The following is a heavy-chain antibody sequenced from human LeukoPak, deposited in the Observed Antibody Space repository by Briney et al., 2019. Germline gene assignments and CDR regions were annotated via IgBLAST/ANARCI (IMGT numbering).Heavy chain of an antibody. CDR3: ARDNGSGWTSGYYYYGMDV. CDR1: GFTFSSYS. D-gene: IGHD6-19*01. CDR2: ISSSSSYI. Sequence: GGSLRLSCAASGFTFSSYSMNWVRQAPGKGLEWVSSISSSSSYIYYADSVKGRFTISRGNAKNSLYLQMNSLRAEDTAVYYCARDNGSGWTSGYYYYGMDVWGQGTTVTVSS. J-gene: IGHJ6*02. V-gene: IGHV3-21*01.